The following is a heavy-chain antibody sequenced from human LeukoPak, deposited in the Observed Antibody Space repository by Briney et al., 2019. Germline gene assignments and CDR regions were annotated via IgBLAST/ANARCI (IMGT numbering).Heavy chain of an antibody. J-gene: IGHJ6*02. Sequence: GGSLRLSCVASGLTFSSYAMNWVRQAPGKGLEWVSTITGSIGSTFYADSGKGRFTISRDNSKNTLYMQMNSLRVEDTAVYFCAKVPSGYSSSGMDVWGQGTTVTVSS. D-gene: IGHD6-19*01. CDR1: GLTFSSYA. CDR2: ITGSIGST. V-gene: IGHV3-23*01. CDR3: AKVPSGYSSSGMDV.